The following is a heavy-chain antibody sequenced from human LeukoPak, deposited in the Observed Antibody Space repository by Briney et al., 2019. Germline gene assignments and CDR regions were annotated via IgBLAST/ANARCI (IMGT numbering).Heavy chain of an antibody. CDR1: GFTFSNAW. Sequence: GGSLRLSCAASGFTFSNAWMSWVRQAPGKGREWVGRIKSKTDGETTDYAAPVKGRFTISRDDSKNTVYLQMNSLKTEDTAVYYCTTGRYSSSWYRLINYWGQGALVTVSS. D-gene: IGHD6-13*01. J-gene: IGHJ4*02. CDR3: TTGRYSSSWYRLINY. CDR2: IKSKTDGETT. V-gene: IGHV3-15*01.